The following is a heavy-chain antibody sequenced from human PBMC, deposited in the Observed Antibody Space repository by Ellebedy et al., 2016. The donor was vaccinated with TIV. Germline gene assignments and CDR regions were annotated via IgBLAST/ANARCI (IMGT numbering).Heavy chain of an antibody. V-gene: IGHV4-30-2*01. D-gene: IGHD6-19*01. CDR3: ARDRQGVSSGWYGGMDV. J-gene: IGHJ6*02. Sequence: MPSETLSLTCAVSGGSISSGGYSWSWIRQPPGRGLEWIGYIYHSGSTYYNPSLTSRVTISVDTSKNQFSLKLSSVTAADTVVYYCARDRQGVSSGWYGGMDVWGQGTTVTVSS. CDR2: IYHSGST. CDR1: GGSISSGGYS.